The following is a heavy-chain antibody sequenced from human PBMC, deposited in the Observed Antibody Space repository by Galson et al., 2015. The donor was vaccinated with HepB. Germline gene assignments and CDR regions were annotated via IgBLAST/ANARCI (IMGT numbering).Heavy chain of an antibody. CDR3: ARDPTTVTTLDV. J-gene: IGHJ6*04. V-gene: IGHV3-30-3*01. Sequence: SLRLSCAASGFTFSSYAMHWVRQAPGKGLEWVAVISYDGSNKYYAGSVKGRFTISRDNSKNTLYLQMNSLRAEDTAVYYCARDPTTVTTLDVWGKGTTVTVSS. CDR1: GFTFSSYA. CDR2: ISYDGSNK. D-gene: IGHD4-17*01.